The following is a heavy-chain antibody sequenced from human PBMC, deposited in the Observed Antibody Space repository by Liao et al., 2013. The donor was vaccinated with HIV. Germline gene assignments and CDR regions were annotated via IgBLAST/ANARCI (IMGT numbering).Heavy chain of an antibody. CDR1: GGSLSGYY. CDR3: ARGGVAFDF. Sequence: QVHLQQWGAGLLKPSETLSLTCAVYGGSLSGYYWSWIRQSPGERLEWIGEVNHSGSTSYNPSLKSRVSISVDTSKNQFSLNLTSVTAADTAVYYCARGGVAFDFWGQGTVVTVSS. V-gene: IGHV4-34*01. J-gene: IGHJ3*01. CDR2: VNHSGST.